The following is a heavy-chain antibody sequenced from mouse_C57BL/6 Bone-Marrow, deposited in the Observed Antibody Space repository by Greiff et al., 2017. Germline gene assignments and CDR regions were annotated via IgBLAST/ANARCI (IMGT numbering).Heavy chain of an antibody. J-gene: IGHJ4*01. V-gene: IGHV3-8*01. Sequence: EVQLQESGPGLAKPSQTLSLTCSVTGYSITSDYWNWIRKFPGNKLEYMGYISYSGSTYYNPSLKSRLSITRDTSTNQYYLQLNSVTTEDTATYYCARFHYYYSSSLYNAMDYWGQGTSVTVSS. CDR3: ARFHYYYSSSLYNAMDY. CDR1: GYSITSDY. CDR2: ISYSGST. D-gene: IGHD1-1*01.